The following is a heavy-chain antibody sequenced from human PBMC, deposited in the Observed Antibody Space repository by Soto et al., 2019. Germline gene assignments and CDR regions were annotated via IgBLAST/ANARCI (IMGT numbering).Heavy chain of an antibody. V-gene: IGHV4-59*01. CDR2: IYYSGST. J-gene: IGHJ4*02. CDR1: GGSISSYY. Sequence: QVQLQESGPGLVKPSETLSLTCTVSGGSISSYYWSWIRQPPGKGLEWIGYIYYSGSTNYNPSLKSRVNISVDTSKNQFSLKLSSVTAADTAVYYCARGSRGGWLQLGYFDYWGQGTLVTVSS. D-gene: IGHD5-12*01. CDR3: ARGSRGGWLQLGYFDY.